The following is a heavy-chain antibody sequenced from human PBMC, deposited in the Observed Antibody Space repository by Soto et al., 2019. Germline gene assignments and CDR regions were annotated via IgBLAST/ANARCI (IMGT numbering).Heavy chain of an antibody. D-gene: IGHD3-22*01. V-gene: IGHV3-23*01. J-gene: IGHJ5*02. CDR3: AKGXYYDSSGTTTDPNWFDP. CDR2: ISGSGGST. CDR1: GFTFSSYA. Sequence: GGSLRLSCAASGFTFSSYAMSWVRQAPGKGLEWVSAISGSGGSTYYADSVKGRFTISRDNSKNTLYLQMNSLRAEDTAVYYCAKGXYYDSSGTTTDPNWFDPWGQGTLVTVSS.